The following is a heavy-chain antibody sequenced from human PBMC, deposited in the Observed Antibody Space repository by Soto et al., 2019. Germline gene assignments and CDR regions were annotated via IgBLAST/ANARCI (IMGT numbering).Heavy chain of an antibody. CDR3: GTVFDF. CDR1: GFTFTNYW. J-gene: IGHJ4*02. Sequence: EVRLVESGGGVVQPGGSLKLSCSTSGFTFTNYWMHWVRQAPGKGLEWVSRIDNGGTGTSYADSVKGRFSISRDNAKNTVFLQMSSLRVEETAVYYCGTVFDFWGQGILVTVSS. CDR2: IDNGGTGT. V-gene: IGHV3-74*01.